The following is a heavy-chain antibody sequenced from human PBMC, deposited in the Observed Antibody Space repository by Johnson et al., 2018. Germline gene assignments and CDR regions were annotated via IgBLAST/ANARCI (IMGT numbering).Heavy chain of an antibody. CDR3: AKAPVGWLGEGAEYFQH. D-gene: IGHD3-10*01. CDR2: LNWKGATT. J-gene: IGHJ1*01. CDR1: GFTFDDYG. V-gene: IGHV3-20*04. Sequence: VQLVQSGGGVVRPGGSLRLSCAASGFTFDDYGMSWVRQAPGKGLEWGSGLNWKGATTRYADSVKGRFTISRDNAKNALYLQMSSLRAEDTALYYCAKAPVGWLGEGAEYFQHWGQGTLVTVSS.